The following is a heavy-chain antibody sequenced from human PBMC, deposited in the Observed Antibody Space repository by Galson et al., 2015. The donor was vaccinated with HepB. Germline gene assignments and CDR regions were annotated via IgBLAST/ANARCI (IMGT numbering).Heavy chain of an antibody. Sequence: LRLSCAASGFTFSTHAMHWVRQAPGKGLECLAVISNDERKKYYVDSVRGRFTISRDNSRNTLHLQMDSLRDEDTALYYCARETWGSIDYWGQGTLVTVSS. CDR3: ARETWGSIDY. J-gene: IGHJ4*02. CDR2: ISNDERKK. CDR1: GFTFSTHA. D-gene: IGHD3-16*01. V-gene: IGHV3-30*01.